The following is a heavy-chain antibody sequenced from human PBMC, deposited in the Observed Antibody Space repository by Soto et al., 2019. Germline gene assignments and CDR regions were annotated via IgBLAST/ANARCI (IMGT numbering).Heavy chain of an antibody. CDR2: IFYSGST. CDR3: ARHWGPAARFGELPGLGCRGIGFYYYYGMDV. V-gene: IGHV4-59*08. J-gene: IGHJ6*02. D-gene: IGHD3-10*01. Sequence: PSETLSLTCTVSGGSINPYYWSWIRQPPGKGLEWIGYIFYSGSTNYNPSLKSRVTISVETSENQFSLQLPSVPAADTAVYYCARHWGPAARFGELPGLGCRGIGFYYYYGMDVWGQGTTVT. CDR1: GGSINPYY.